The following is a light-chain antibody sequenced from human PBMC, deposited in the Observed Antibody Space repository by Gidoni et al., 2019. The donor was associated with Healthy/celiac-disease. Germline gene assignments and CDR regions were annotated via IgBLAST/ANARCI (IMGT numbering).Light chain of an antibody. Sequence: EIVMTQSPATLSVSPGERSTLSCRASQSVSSNLAWYQQKPGQAPRLLIYGASTRATGIPARFSGSGSGTEFTLTISSLQYEDFAVYYCQQYNNWLPWTFGQGTKVEIK. CDR3: QQYNNWLPWT. CDR1: QSVSSN. J-gene: IGKJ1*01. CDR2: GAS. V-gene: IGKV3-15*01.